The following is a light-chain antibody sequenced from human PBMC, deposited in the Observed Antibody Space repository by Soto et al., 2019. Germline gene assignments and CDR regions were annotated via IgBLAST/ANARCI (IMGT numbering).Light chain of an antibody. Sequence: QSALTQPASVSGSPGQSITISCTGTSSDVGGYNYVSWYQQLPGKAPKLMIYEVSNRPSGISDRFSGSKSGNTASLTISGLQGDDEADYYCTSFTFSSSLVFGTGTKLTVL. V-gene: IGLV2-14*01. J-gene: IGLJ1*01. CDR2: EVS. CDR1: SSDVGGYNY. CDR3: TSFTFSSSLV.